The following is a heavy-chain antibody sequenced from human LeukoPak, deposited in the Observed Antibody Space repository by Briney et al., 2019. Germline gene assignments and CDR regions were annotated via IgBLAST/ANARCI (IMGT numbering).Heavy chain of an antibody. V-gene: IGHV4-59*01. J-gene: IGHJ5*02. CDR3: ARVLPGLSRWFDP. CDR2: IYYSGIT. CDR1: GGPISSYY. D-gene: IGHD2-15*01. Sequence: SETLSLTCAVSGGPISSYYWSWIRQPPGKGLEWIGYIYYSGITNYNPSLKSRVTISVDASKNQFSLKLSSVTAADTAVYYCARVLPGLSRWFDPWGQGTLVTVSS.